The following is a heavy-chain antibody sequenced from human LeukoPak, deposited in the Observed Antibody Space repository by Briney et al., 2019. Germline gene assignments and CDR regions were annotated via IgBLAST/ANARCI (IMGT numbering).Heavy chain of an antibody. CDR3: ARGGAARLHFQN. D-gene: IGHD6-6*01. J-gene: IGHJ1*01. V-gene: IGHV4-59*01. Sequence: PSQTLSLTCTVSGGSISTYYWNWIRQPPGKGLEWIGYIYHSGSTNYNPSLQSRVTISVDTSKNQFSLNLNSVTAADTAVYYCARGGAARLHFQNWGQGTLVTVSS. CDR2: IYHSGST. CDR1: GGSISTYY.